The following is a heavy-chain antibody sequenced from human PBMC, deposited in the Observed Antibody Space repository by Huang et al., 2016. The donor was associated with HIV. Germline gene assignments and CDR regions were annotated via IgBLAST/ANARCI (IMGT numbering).Heavy chain of an antibody. CDR3: ARGQGGYYYYYMDV. V-gene: IGHV4-34*01. CDR2: ITHSEST. Sequence: QVQLQQWGAGLLRPSETLSLTCAVYGGSFSGYYGTWLRQPPGKGLEWIGEITHSESTNDNPALKSRVTISVDTSRNQFSLTLTSVTAADTAVYYCARGQGGYYYYYMDVWGKGTTVTVSS. CDR1: GGSFSGYY. J-gene: IGHJ6*03.